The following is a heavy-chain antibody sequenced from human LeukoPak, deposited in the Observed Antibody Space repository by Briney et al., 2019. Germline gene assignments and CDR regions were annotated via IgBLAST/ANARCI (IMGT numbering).Heavy chain of an antibody. CDR1: GGSISSYY. CDR3: ASTNYDILTGYYTDYHFDY. J-gene: IGHJ4*02. CDR2: IYYSGST. D-gene: IGHD3-9*01. Sequence: ASETLSLTCTVSGGSISSYYWSWIRQPPGKGLEWIGYIYYSGSTNYNPSLKSRVTISVDTSKNQFSLKLSSVTAADTAVYYCASTNYDILTGYYTDYHFDYWGQGTLVTVSS. V-gene: IGHV4-59*08.